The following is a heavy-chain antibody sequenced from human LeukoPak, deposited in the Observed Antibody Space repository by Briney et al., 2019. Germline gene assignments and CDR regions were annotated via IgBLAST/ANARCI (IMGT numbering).Heavy chain of an antibody. Sequence: PGGSLRLSCAASGFTFTNAWMSWVRQAPGKGLAWVGRVKSKADGGTTEYTAPVKGRFTISRDDSKNMLYLQMNSLKTEDTAVYSCATDRLNWFDPWGQGTLVTVSS. J-gene: IGHJ5*02. V-gene: IGHV3-15*05. CDR3: ATDRLNWFDP. D-gene: IGHD2-21*01. CDR1: GFTFTNAW. CDR2: VKSKADGGTT.